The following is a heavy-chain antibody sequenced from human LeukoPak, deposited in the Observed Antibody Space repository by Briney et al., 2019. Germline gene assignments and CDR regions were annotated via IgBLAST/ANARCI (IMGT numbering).Heavy chain of an antibody. CDR2: ISAYNGNT. Sequence: ASVKVSCKASGYTFTSYGISWVRQAPGQGLEWMGWISAYNGNTNYAQKLQGRVTMTTDTSTSTAYMELRSLRSDDTAVYYCARDPRTSMWGRPRVSGFDYWGQGTLVTVSS. D-gene: IGHD3-16*01. V-gene: IGHV1-18*01. CDR1: GYTFTSYG. J-gene: IGHJ4*02. CDR3: ARDPRTSMWGRPRVSGFDY.